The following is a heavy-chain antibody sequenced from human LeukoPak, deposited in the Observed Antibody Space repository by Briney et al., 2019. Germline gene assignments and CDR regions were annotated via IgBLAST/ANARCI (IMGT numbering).Heavy chain of an antibody. CDR1: GFTFSSYG. J-gene: IGHJ5*01. CDR3: ARDIADCSSGTCYHIRFDS. D-gene: IGHD2-2*01. Sequence: PGGSLRLSCAASGFTFSSYGIHWVRQAPGKGLEWVAVISYDGSNKYYADSVKGRFTISRDNAKNSLYLQMNSLRAEDTAMYYCARDIADCSSGTCYHIRFDSWGQGTLVTVSS. V-gene: IGHV3-33*05. CDR2: ISYDGSNK.